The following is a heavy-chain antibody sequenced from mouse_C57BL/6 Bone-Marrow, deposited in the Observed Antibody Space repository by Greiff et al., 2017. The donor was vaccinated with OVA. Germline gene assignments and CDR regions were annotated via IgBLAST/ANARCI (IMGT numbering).Heavy chain of an antibody. CDR2: IYPGDGDT. CDR1: GYAFSSSW. Sequence: QVQLQQSGPELVKPGASVKISCKASGYAFSSSWMNWVKQRPGKGLEWIGRIYPGDGDTNYNGKFKGKATLTADKSSSTAYMQLSSLTSEDSAVYFCARFYYGNPAWFAYWGQGTLVTVSA. V-gene: IGHV1-82*01. D-gene: IGHD2-1*01. CDR3: ARFYYGNPAWFAY. J-gene: IGHJ3*01.